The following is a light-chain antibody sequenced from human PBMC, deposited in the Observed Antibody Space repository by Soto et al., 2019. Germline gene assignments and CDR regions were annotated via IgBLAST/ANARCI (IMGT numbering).Light chain of an antibody. CDR1: QSVSSY. J-gene: IGKJ1*01. V-gene: IGKV3-20*01. CDR2: GAS. Sequence: SLSVATLSLTKGERATLSCRASQSVSSYLAWYQQKPGQAPSLLIYGASNRATGIPDRFSGSGSGTDFTLTISRLEPEDFAVYYCQQYGSSGTFGQGTKVDIK. CDR3: QQYGSSGT.